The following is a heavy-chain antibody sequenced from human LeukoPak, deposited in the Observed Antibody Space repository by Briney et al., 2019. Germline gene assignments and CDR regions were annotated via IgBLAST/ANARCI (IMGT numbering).Heavy chain of an antibody. CDR3: ARDSSGYSSHYYMDV. D-gene: IGHD3-22*01. CDR2: IIPIFGTA. Sequence: GASVKVSCKASGDTFSSYAISWVRQAPGQGLEWMGGIIPIFGTANCAQKFQGRVTITTDESTSTAYMELSSLRSEDTAVYYCARDSSGYSSHYYMDVWGKGTTVTVSS. V-gene: IGHV1-69*05. J-gene: IGHJ6*03. CDR1: GDTFSSYA.